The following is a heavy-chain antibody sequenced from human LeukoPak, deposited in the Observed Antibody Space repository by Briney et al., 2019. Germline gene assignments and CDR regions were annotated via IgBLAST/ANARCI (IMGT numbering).Heavy chain of an antibody. D-gene: IGHD2-2*01. V-gene: IGHV4-61*02. CDR1: GYSISSGYY. CDR3: AREGYCSSTSCLNYYYYMDV. Sequence: SETLSLTCAVSGYSISSGYYWGWIRQPAGKGLEWIGRIYTSGSTNYNPSLKSRVTISVDTSKNQFSLKLSSVTAADTAVYYCAREGYCSSTSCLNYYYYMDVWGKGTTVTVSS. J-gene: IGHJ6*03. CDR2: IYTSGST.